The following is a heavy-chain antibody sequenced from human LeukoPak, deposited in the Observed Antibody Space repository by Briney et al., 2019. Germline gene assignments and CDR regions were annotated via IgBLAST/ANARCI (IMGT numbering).Heavy chain of an antibody. CDR3: ARDLKDYVAMARTFDY. D-gene: IGHD3-16*01. CDR2: IKQDGSEK. Sequence: GGSPRLSCAASGFTFSSYWMSWVRQAPGKGLEWVANIKQDGSEKYYVDSVKGRSTISRDNAKNSLYLQMNSLRAEDTAVYYCARDLKDYVAMARTFDYWGQGTLVTVSS. V-gene: IGHV3-7*01. J-gene: IGHJ4*02. CDR1: GFTFSSYW.